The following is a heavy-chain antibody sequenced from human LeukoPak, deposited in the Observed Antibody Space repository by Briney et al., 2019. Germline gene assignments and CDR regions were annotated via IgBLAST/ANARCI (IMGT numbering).Heavy chain of an antibody. Sequence: QTGGSLRLSCAASGFTFDDYAMHWVRQAPGKGLEWVSGISWNSGSIGYADSVKGRFTTSRDNAKNSLYLQMNSLRAEDTALYYCAKDYGDYGDYWGQGTLVTVSS. D-gene: IGHD4-17*01. CDR1: GFTFDDYA. J-gene: IGHJ4*02. V-gene: IGHV3-9*01. CDR3: AKDYGDYGDY. CDR2: ISWNSGSI.